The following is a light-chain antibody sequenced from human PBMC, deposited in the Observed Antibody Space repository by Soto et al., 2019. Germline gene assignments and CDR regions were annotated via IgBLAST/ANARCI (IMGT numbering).Light chain of an antibody. J-gene: IGLJ2*01. CDR2: QDS. CDR1: KLGDKY. CDR3: QAWDSSTVV. Sequence: SYELTQPPSVSVSPGQTASITCSGDKLGDKYACWYQQKPGQSPVLVICQDSKRPSGIPERFSGSNSGNTATLTISGTQAMDEADDYCQAWDSSTVVFGGGTKLTVL. V-gene: IGLV3-1*01.